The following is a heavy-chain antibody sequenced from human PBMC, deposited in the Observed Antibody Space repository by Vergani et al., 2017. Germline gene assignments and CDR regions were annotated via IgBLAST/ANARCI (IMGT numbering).Heavy chain of an antibody. D-gene: IGHD3-22*01. Sequence: VQLVESGGGLVQPGGSLRLSCAASGFTFSSYAMSWVRQAPGKGLEWVSAISGSGGSTYYADSVKGRFTISRDNSKNTLYLQMNSLRAEDTAVYYSARAGVNYYDSSGYFHFDYWGQGTLVTVSS. J-gene: IGHJ4*02. CDR3: ARAGVNYYDSSGYFHFDY. CDR2: ISGSGGST. CDR1: GFTFSSYA. V-gene: IGHV3-23*04.